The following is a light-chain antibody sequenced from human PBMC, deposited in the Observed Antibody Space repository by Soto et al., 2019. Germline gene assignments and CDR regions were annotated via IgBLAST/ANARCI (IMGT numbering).Light chain of an antibody. CDR3: QQYGTSPYT. CDR2: GAS. Sequence: EIVLTQSPGTLSLSPGDRATLSCRASQSVSSNYVAWYQQKPGQAPRLLIYGASSRATGIPDRFSGSESGTDFTLTISRLEPEDFAVYYCQQYGTSPYTFGQGTKVDIK. V-gene: IGKV3-20*01. J-gene: IGKJ2*01. CDR1: QSVSSNY.